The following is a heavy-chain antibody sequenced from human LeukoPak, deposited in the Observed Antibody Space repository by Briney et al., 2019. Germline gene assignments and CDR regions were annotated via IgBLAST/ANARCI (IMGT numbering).Heavy chain of an antibody. J-gene: IGHJ5*02. D-gene: IGHD3-10*01. CDR1: GYTFTSYG. CDR2: ISAYNGNT. CDR3: ARDGYGSGSYLWWFDP. V-gene: IGHV1-18*04. Sequence: ASVKVSCKASGYTFTSYGISWVRQAPEQGLEWMGWISAYNGNTNYAQKLQGRVTMTTDTSTSTAYMELRSLRSDDTAVYYCARDGYGSGSYLWWFDPWGQGTLVTVSS.